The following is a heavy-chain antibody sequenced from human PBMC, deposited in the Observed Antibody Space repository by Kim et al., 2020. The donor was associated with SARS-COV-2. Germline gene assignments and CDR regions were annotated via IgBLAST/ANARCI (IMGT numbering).Heavy chain of an antibody. CDR2: ISNNGGTT. CDR3: VKGNYSLGTYYADC. J-gene: IGHJ4*02. D-gene: IGHD3-10*01. Sequence: GGSLRLSCSASGFTFILYDMYWVRQAPGKGLEYVSAISNNGGTTYDAESVKGRFTVSRDNSKNTLYLQMSSLRTEDTAVYYCVKGNYSLGTYYADCWGEG. CDR1: GFTFILYD. V-gene: IGHV3-64D*06.